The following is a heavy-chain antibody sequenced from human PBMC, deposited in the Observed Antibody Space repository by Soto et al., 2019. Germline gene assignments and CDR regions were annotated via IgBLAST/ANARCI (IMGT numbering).Heavy chain of an antibody. CDR2: ISYDGSNK. CDR1: GFTFSSYG. D-gene: IGHD2-8*01. J-gene: IGHJ6*02. Sequence: GGSLRLSCAASGFTFSSYGMHWVLQAPGKGLEWVAVISYDGSNKYYADSVKGRFTISRDNSKNTLYLQMNSLRAEDTAVYYCAKDSAGIWYPGYYYGMDVWGQGTTVTVSS. CDR3: AKDSAGIWYPGYYYGMDV. V-gene: IGHV3-30*18.